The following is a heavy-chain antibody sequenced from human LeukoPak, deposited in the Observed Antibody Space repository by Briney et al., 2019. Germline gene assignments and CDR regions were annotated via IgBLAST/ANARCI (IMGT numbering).Heavy chain of an antibody. CDR1: GFTFSTYT. CDR2: INGRSNYI. V-gene: IGHV3-21*01. J-gene: IGHJ4*02. Sequence: GGTLRLSCAASGFTFSTYTMNWVRQAPGKGLEWVSSINGRSNYIYYADSVKGRFTISRDNAKNSLYLQMNSLRAEDTALYYCARGASRADYWGQGTLVTVSS. CDR3: ARGASRADY.